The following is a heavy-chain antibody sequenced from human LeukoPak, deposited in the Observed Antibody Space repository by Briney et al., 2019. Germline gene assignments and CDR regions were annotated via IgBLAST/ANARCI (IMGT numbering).Heavy chain of an antibody. Sequence: PSQTLSLTCTVSGGSISSGVYCWSWIRQRPGEGLQWIGYICSSGSAYYNPSLKSRVTMSIDTSNNQFSLKLNSVTAADTAVYYCARGVNWIDPWGQGTLVPSPQ. CDR1: GGSISSGVYC. D-gene: IGHD6-13*01. J-gene: IGHJ5*02. CDR3: ARGVNWIDP. V-gene: IGHV4-31*03. CDR2: ICSSGSA.